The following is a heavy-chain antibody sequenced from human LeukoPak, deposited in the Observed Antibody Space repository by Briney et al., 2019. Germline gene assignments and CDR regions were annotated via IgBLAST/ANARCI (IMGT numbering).Heavy chain of an antibody. CDR2: IYYSGST. CDR1: GGSISSYY. V-gene: IGHV4-39*01. CDR3: ARHSRDYYGSGSYSYYFDY. D-gene: IGHD3-10*01. J-gene: IGHJ4*02. Sequence: SETLSLTCTVSGGSISSYYWGWIRQPPGKGLEWIGSIYYSGSTYYNPSLKSRVTISVDTSKNQFSLKLSSVTAADTAVYYCARHSRDYYGSGSYSYYFDYWGQGTLVTVSS.